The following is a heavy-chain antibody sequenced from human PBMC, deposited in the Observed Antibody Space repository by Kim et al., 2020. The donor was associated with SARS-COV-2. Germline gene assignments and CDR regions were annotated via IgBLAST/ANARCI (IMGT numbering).Heavy chain of an antibody. CDR3: ARLAYCGGDFPRNFDY. Sequence: SVKGRFTISRDNAKNALYLQMNSLRDEDTAVYYCARLAYCGGDFPRNFDYWGQGTLVTVSS. V-gene: IGHV3-48*02. J-gene: IGHJ4*02. D-gene: IGHD2-21*02.